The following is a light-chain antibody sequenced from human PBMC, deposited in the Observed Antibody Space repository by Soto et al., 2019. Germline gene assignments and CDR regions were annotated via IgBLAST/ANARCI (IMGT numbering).Light chain of an antibody. Sequence: EIVLTQSPGTLSLSPGERATLSCRASQSVSSSYLAWYQQKPGQAPRLLIYGASSRATGIPDRFSGSGSGTDFTLTISKLKPEDFAGYYVQRKGSSPPYIFGKGTRLKFK. J-gene: IGKJ2*01. V-gene: IGKV3-20*01. CDR1: QSVSSSY. CDR3: QRKGSSPPYI. CDR2: GAS.